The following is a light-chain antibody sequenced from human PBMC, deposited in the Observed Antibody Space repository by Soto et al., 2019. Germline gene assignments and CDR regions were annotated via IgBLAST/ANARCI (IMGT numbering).Light chain of an antibody. CDR3: QPYGSSPWT. CDR1: QSVSSSY. Sequence: EIVLTQSPGTLSLSPGERATLSCRASQSVSSSYLAWYQQKPGQAPRLLIYGASSRATGIPDRSSGSGSGTDFTIPISRLEPEDVAVYYHQPYGSSPWTFGQGTKVGIK. J-gene: IGKJ1*01. CDR2: GAS. V-gene: IGKV3-20*01.